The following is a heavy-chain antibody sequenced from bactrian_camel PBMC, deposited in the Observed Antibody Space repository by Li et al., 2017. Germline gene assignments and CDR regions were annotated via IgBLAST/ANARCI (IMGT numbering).Heavy chain of an antibody. D-gene: IGHD2*01. V-gene: IGHV3S40*01. Sequence: DVQLVESGGGLVQPGGSLRLSCAASGFTFETYAMSWVRQAPGKGLEWVSGIQLSDGGSTYEADSMKGRFTVSQDNAKNTVYLQINSLKPEDTAVYYCSTLGSNAHIYWGQGTQVTVS. CDR3: STLGSNAHIY. CDR1: GFTFETYA. J-gene: IGHJ4*01. CDR2: IQLSDGGST.